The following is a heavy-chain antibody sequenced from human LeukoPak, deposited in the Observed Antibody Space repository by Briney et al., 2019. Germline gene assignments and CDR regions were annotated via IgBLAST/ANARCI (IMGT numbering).Heavy chain of an antibody. V-gene: IGHV1-8*01. CDR3: ARAGRYSRTTDY. CDR1: GYTFTSYD. J-gene: IGHJ4*02. D-gene: IGHD6-13*01. Sequence: ASVKVSCKASGYTFTSYDINWVRQGTGQGLEWRGWMNPNSGNTSYAQKFQGRVTMTRNTTISTAYMELSSLRSEDTAVYYCARAGRYSRTTDYWGQGTLVTVSS. CDR2: MNPNSGNT.